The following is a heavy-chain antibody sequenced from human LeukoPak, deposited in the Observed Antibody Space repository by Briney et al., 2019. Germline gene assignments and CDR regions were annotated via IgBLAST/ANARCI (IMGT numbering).Heavy chain of an antibody. CDR3: ASVYYDSSGYYYNYYYYGMDV. J-gene: IGHJ6*02. D-gene: IGHD3-22*01. Sequence: SSVKVSCKASGYTFTGYYMHGVRQAPGQGLEWMGWINPNSGGTNYAQKFQGRVTMTRDTSISTAYMELSRLRSDDTAVYYCASVYYDSSGYYYNYYYYGMDVWGQGTTVTVSS. V-gene: IGHV1-2*02. CDR1: GYTFTGYY. CDR2: INPNSGGT.